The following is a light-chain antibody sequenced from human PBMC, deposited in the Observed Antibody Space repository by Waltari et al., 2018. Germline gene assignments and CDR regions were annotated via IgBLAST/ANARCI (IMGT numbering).Light chain of an antibody. J-gene: IGKJ2*01. V-gene: IGKV4-1*01. CDR3: QQYYSKPPYT. CDR1: QSVLYNSNNKNY. CDR2: WAS. Sequence: DFVMTQSPDSLAVSLGERATINCKSSQSVLYNSNNKNYLAWYQQKPGQPPKLLIYWASTRESGVPDRFSGSGSGKDFTLTITSLQAEDVAVYYCQQYYSKPPYTFGQGTKLEIK.